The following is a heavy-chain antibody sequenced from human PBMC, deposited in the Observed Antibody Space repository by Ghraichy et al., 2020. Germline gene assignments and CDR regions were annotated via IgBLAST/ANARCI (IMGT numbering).Heavy chain of an antibody. CDR3: AKDRGIAAALDY. J-gene: IGHJ4*02. V-gene: IGHV3-30*18. D-gene: IGHD6-13*01. CDR2: ISYDGSNK. CDR1: GFTFSSYG. Sequence: GGSLRLSCAASGFTFSSYGMHWVRQAPGKGLEWVAVISYDGSNKYYADSVKGRFTISRDNSKNTLYLQMNSLRAEDTAVYYCAKDRGIAAALDYWGQGTLVTVSS.